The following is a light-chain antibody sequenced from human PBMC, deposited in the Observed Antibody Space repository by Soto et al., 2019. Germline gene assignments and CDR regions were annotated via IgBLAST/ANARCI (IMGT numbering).Light chain of an antibody. CDR2: DVS. CDR1: SSDVGGYNA. CDR3: CSYAGSYIYV. Sequence: QSVLTQPRSVSGSPGQSVTISCTGTSSDVGGYNAVSWYQQNPGKAPKIMIYDVSKRPSGVPDRFSGSKSGNTASLTISGLQAEDEADYYCCSYAGSYIYVFGTGT. V-gene: IGLV2-11*01. J-gene: IGLJ1*01.